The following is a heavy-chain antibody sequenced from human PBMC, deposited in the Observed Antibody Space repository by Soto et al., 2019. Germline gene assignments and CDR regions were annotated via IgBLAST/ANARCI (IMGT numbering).Heavy chain of an antibody. J-gene: IGHJ3*02. Sequence: QVQLRESGPGLVKPSETLSLTCTVSSGSIGTYFWSWIRQPPGKGLEWIGYIYYSGTTNYNPSLKSRVTIFLDTSKNQFSLRLSSVTAADTAVYYCARGRGGTYDASDIWGQGTLVTVSS. CDR2: IYYSGTT. V-gene: IGHV4-59*01. CDR1: SGSIGTYF. D-gene: IGHD1-26*01. CDR3: ARGRGGTYDASDI.